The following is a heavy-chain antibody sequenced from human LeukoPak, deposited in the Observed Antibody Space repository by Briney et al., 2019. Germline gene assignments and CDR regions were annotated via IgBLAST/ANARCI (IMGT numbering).Heavy chain of an antibody. CDR3: ARDKWFGGPVDI. CDR2: IYTSGST. D-gene: IGHD3-10*01. CDR1: GGSMSSGSHY. J-gene: IGHJ3*02. Sequence: SSETLSLTCTVSGGSMSSGSHYWSWIRQPAGKGLEWIGRIYTSGSTNYNPSLTSRVSISIDTSKNQFSLKLSSVTAADTAIYYCARDKWFGGPVDIWGQGTMVTVSS. V-gene: IGHV4-61*02.